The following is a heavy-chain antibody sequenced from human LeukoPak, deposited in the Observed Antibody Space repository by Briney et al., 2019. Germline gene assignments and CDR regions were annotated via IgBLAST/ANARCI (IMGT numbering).Heavy chain of an antibody. J-gene: IGHJ6*03. V-gene: IGHV3-23*01. CDR2: ISGSGGST. CDR3: AKVFPFYGSGSWGLMDV. CDR1: GFTFSSYG. D-gene: IGHD3-10*01. Sequence: PGGTLRLSCAASGFTFSSYGMNWVRQAPGKGLEWVSVISGSGGSTYYADSVKGRFTISRDNAKNTLYLQMNSLRAEDTAVYYCAKVFPFYGSGSWGLMDVWGKGTTVTVSS.